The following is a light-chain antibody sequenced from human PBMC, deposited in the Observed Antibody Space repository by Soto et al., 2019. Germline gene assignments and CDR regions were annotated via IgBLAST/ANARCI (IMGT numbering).Light chain of an antibody. J-gene: IGLJ1*01. Sequence: QSVLTQPPSVSAAPGQKVTISCSGSGSNIGNNYVSWYQHLPRTAPRLLIYDNSERPSGIPERFSGAKSGTSATLGITGLQTGDEADYYCGTWDNGLSVVYVFGTGTKLTVL. CDR1: GSNIGNNY. CDR3: GTWDNGLSVVYV. V-gene: IGLV1-51*01. CDR2: DNS.